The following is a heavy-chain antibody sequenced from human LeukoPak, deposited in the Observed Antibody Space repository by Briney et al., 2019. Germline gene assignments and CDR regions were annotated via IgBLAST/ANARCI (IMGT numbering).Heavy chain of an antibody. Sequence: GGSLRLSCAASGFTFSSYAMSWVRQAPGKGLEWVSAISGSGGSTYYADSVKGRFTISRDNSKNTLYLQMNSLRAEDTAVYYCAKSLNEYYYDSSGYLAYWGQGTLVTVSS. CDR2: ISGSGGST. D-gene: IGHD3-22*01. CDR1: GFTFSSYA. V-gene: IGHV3-23*01. CDR3: AKSLNEYYYDSSGYLAY. J-gene: IGHJ4*02.